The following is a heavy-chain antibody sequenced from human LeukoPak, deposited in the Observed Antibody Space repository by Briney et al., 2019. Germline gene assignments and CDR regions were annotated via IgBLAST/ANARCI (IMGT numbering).Heavy chain of an antibody. Sequence: SETLSLTCAVYGVSFSGYYLSWVRQPPGKVLEWIGEINHGGSTNYNPSLKSRVTISVDTSKNQFSLKLSSVTAADTAVYYCARLSENCGYRGLRYNYYMDVWGKGTTVTISS. CDR2: INHGGST. D-gene: IGHD5-12*01. J-gene: IGHJ6*03. CDR1: GVSFSGYY. V-gene: IGHV4-34*01. CDR3: ARLSENCGYRGLRYNYYMDV.